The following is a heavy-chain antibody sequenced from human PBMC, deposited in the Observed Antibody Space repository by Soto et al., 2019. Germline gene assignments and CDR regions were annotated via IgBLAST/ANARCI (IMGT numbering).Heavy chain of an antibody. Sequence: TLSLTCTVSGGSISSGGYYWSWIRQHPGKGLEWIGYIYYSGSTYYNPSLKSRVTISVDTSKNQFSLKLSSVTAADTAVYYCARGRYGDYVPARYWGQGTLVTVSS. CDR2: IYYSGST. CDR1: GGSISSGGYY. CDR3: ARGRYGDYVPARY. V-gene: IGHV4-31*03. J-gene: IGHJ4*02. D-gene: IGHD4-17*01.